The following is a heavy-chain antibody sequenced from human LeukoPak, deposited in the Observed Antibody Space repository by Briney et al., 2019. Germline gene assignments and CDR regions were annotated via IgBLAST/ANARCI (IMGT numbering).Heavy chain of an antibody. CDR3: ARHSDRRDDY. J-gene: IGHJ4*02. Sequence: GGSLRLSCAASGFTFSSHWMTWVRQAPGKGLQWVASVKPGGGDKYYVDSVKGRFIISRDNAKNSLFLQMSSLQAEDTAVYYCARHSDRRDDYWGQGTLVTVSS. CDR2: VKPGGGDK. CDR1: GFTFSSHW. V-gene: IGHV3-7*05.